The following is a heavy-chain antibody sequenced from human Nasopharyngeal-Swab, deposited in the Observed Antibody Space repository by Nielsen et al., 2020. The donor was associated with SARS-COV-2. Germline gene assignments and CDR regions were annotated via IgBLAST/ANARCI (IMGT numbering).Heavy chain of an antibody. V-gene: IGHV4-59*01. CDR1: GGSISGYY. J-gene: IGHJ5*01. CDR2: IFYSGST. Sequence: SETLSLTCTVPGGSISGYYWSWIRQPPGKGLEWIGHIFYSGSTTYNPSLRSRVTISVDTSKKQFSLRLSSVTAADTAVYFCARRGNSYGGNWFDSWGLGSLVVVSS. CDR3: ARRGNSYGGNWFDS. D-gene: IGHD2/OR15-2a*01.